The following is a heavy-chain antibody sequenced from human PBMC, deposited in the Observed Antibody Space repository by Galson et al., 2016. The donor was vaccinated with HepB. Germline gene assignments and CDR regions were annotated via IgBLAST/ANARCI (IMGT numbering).Heavy chain of an antibody. J-gene: IGHJ5*02. D-gene: IGHD4-11*01. V-gene: IGHV4-39*01. CDR2: IYYRWGP. Sequence: ETLSPPCNVPGGSIIPTTYYWSWIPPPPGQGLEWIGGIYYRWGPYNNPSPESRVPIPVDTAKNQFFLELRSVTAPDTAVYYCARHTWRITTPNWFDPWGQGTLVTVSS. CDR3: ARHTWRITTPNWFDP. CDR1: GGSIIPTTYY.